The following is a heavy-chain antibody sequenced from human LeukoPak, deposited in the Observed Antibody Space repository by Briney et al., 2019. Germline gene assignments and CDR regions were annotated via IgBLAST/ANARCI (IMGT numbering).Heavy chain of an antibody. D-gene: IGHD6-19*01. CDR1: GFTFTDYA. Sequence: GGSLRLSCAASGFTFTDYAMGWVRQAPGQGLEWASTISASGSTTYYADSVRGRFTISRDNSKNTLSLQMSSLRAEDTSVYYCAKARTPYNSGFDYWGQGTLVAVSS. J-gene: IGHJ4*02. CDR3: AKARTPYNSGFDY. CDR2: ISASGSTT. V-gene: IGHV3-23*01.